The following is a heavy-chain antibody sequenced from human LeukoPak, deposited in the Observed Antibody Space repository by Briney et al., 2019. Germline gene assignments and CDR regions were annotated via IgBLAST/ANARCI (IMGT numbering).Heavy chain of an antibody. V-gene: IGHV3-30*18. CDR1: GFTFSSYG. D-gene: IGHD5-18*01. CDR3: AKSDVDTTHSY. CDR2: ISYDGSNK. J-gene: IGHJ4*02. Sequence: QPGRSLRLSCAASGFTFSSYGMHWVRQAPGKGLEWVAVISYDGSNKYYADSVKGRFTISRDNSKNTLYLQMNSLRAEDTAVYYCAKSDVDTTHSYWGQGTLVTVSS.